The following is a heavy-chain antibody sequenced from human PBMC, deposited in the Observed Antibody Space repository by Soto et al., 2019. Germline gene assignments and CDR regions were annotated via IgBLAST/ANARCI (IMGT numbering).Heavy chain of an antibody. J-gene: IGHJ4*02. V-gene: IGHV3-48*02. CDR3: ARRTPEPGLWSGYYTGFDY. D-gene: IGHD3-3*01. CDR2: ISSSSSTI. CDR1: GFTFSSYS. Sequence: GGSLRLSCAASGFTFSSYSMNWVRQAPGKGLEWVSYISSSSSTIYYADSVKGRFTISRDNAKNSLYLQMNSLRDEDTAVYYSARRTPEPGLWSGYYTGFDYWGQGTLVTVSS.